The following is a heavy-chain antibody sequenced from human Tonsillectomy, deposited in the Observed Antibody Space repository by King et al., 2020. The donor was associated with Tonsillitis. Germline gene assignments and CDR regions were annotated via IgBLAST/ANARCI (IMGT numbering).Heavy chain of an antibody. J-gene: IGHJ4*02. D-gene: IGHD3-10*01. CDR2: ISSSSSSFI. CDR3: ARSWGLARYFGSTDY. V-gene: IGHV3-21*01. CDR1: GFTFSSYS. Sequence: VQLVESGGGLVEPGGSLRLSCAASGFTFSSYSMNWVRQAPGKGLEWGSSISSSSSSFIYYADSGKGRFTISRDNAQNSLYLQMNSLRDEDTAVYYCARSWGLARYFGSTDYWGQGLLVTVSS.